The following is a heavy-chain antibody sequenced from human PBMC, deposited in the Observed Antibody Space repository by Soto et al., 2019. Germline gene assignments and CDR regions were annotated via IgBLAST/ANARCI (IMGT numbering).Heavy chain of an antibody. CDR3: ARDYYDGSGYYYRWFDP. Sequence: SVKVSCKASGGTFSSYAISWVRQAPGQGLEWMGGIIPIFGTANYAQKFQGRVTITADESTSTAYMELSSLRSEDTAVYYCARDYYDGSGYYYRWFDPWGQGTLVTVSS. CDR2: IIPIFGTA. V-gene: IGHV1-69*13. D-gene: IGHD3-22*01. J-gene: IGHJ5*02. CDR1: GGTFSSYA.